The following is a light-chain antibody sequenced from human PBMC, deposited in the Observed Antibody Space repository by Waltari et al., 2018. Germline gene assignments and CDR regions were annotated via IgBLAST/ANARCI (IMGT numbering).Light chain of an antibody. J-gene: IGKJ3*01. V-gene: IGKV1-9*01. Sequence: DIQMTQSPSSLSASVGDTVPITCQASQGIDNFLNWYQQKLGEAPKLLIYTTSTLQIDIPSRFSGSGSGTDFTLTITSLQPDDFATYYCQQTYTYPLTFGPGTKLDIK. CDR2: TTS. CDR1: QGIDNF. CDR3: QQTYTYPLT.